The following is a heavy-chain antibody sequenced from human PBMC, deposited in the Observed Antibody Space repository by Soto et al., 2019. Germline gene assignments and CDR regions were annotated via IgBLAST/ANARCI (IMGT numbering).Heavy chain of an antibody. J-gene: IGHJ4*02. V-gene: IGHV1-18*01. D-gene: IGHD3-10*01. CDR1: GYTFTSYG. CDR3: ARVYRITMVRGELSEY. CDR2: ISAYNGNT. Sequence: QVQLVQSGAEVKKPGASVKVSCKASGYTFTSYGISWVRQAPGQGLEWMGWISAYNGNTNYAQKHQGRVTMTTATTTSTAYMELRSRRSDDTAVDYCARVYRITMVRGELSEYWGQGTLVTVSS.